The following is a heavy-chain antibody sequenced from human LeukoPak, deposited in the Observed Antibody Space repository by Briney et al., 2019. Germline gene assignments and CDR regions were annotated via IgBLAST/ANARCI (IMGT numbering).Heavy chain of an antibody. D-gene: IGHD3-3*01. J-gene: IGHJ6*03. CDR3: ARSMTYYDFWSGPYYYYMDV. Sequence: PGGSLRLSCAASGFTFSSYWMHWVRQAPGKGLVWVSRINSDGSSTSYADSVKGRFTISRDNAKNTLYLQMNSLRAEDTAVYYCARSMTYYDFWSGPYYYYMDVWGKGTTVTASS. CDR2: INSDGSST. V-gene: IGHV3-74*01. CDR1: GFTFSSYW.